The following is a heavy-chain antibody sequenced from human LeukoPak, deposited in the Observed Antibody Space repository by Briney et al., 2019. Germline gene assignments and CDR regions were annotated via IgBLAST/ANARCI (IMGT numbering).Heavy chain of an antibody. V-gene: IGHV1-69*01. CDR3: ASAVVVPAAPGPDPRASYYYYGMDV. D-gene: IGHD2-2*01. CDR2: IIPIFGTA. J-gene: IGHJ6*04. Sequence: SVKVSCKASGGTFSSYAISWVRQARGQGLEWMGGIIPIFGTANYAQKFQGRVTITADESTSTAYMELSSLRSEDTAVYYCASAVVVPAAPGPDPRASYYYYGMDVWGKGTTVTVSS. CDR1: GGTFSSYA.